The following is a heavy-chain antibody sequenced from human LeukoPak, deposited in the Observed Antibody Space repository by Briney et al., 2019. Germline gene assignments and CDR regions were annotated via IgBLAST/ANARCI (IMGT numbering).Heavy chain of an antibody. D-gene: IGHD3-3*01. V-gene: IGHV3-21*01. CDR1: GFTFSSYS. CDR3: ARAHYDFWSGYSRFDY. J-gene: IGHJ4*02. CDR2: ISSSSSYI. Sequence: PGGSLRLSCAASGFTFSSYSMNWVRQAPGKGLEWVSSISSSSSYIYYADSVKDRFTISRDNAKNSLYLQMNSLRAEDTAVYYCARAHYDFWSGYSRFDYWGQGTLVTVSS.